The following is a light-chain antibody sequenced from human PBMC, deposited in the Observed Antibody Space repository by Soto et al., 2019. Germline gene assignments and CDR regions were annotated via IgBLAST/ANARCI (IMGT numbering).Light chain of an antibody. Sequence: DIVMTQSPDSLAVSLGERTTINCKSSQSVLYSSNTKNYGDWYQQNPGQPSEVLIYWASTPECGVADRFSGSGSGTYFTLTISSLHAEYVAVYYWQQYYRPPYTFGQGTKLEIK. J-gene: IGKJ2*01. CDR3: QQYYRPPYT. CDR1: QSVLYSSNTKNY. CDR2: WAS. V-gene: IGKV4-1*01.